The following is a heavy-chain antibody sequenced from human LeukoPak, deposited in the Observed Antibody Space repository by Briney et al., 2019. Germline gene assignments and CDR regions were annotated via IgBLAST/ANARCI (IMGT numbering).Heavy chain of an antibody. CDR3: ARDQGMATIKIFPYYFDY. V-gene: IGHV1-69*04. CDR1: GGTFSSYA. J-gene: IGHJ4*02. CDR2: IIPILGIA. D-gene: IGHD5-24*01. Sequence: GSSVKVSFKASGGTFSSYAISWVRQAPGQGLEWMGRIIPILGIANYAQKFQGRVTITADKSTSTAYMELSSLRSEDTAVYYCARDQGMATIKIFPYYFDYWGQGTLVTVSS.